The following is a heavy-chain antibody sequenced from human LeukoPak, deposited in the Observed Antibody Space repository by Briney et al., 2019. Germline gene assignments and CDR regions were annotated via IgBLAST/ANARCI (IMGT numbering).Heavy chain of an antibody. CDR3: AAGAGWLIDW. CDR1: GFTFSNYW. D-gene: IGHD6-19*01. CDR2: IEKDGSEI. Sequence: PGGSVRLSCAGSGFTFSNYWMNWVRQAPGKGMEWVAIIEKDGSEILYVDSVKGRFTTSRDNAKNSLYLQMNSLRAEDTAVYYCAAGAGWLIDWWGQGTLVTVSS. J-gene: IGHJ4*02. V-gene: IGHV3-7*01.